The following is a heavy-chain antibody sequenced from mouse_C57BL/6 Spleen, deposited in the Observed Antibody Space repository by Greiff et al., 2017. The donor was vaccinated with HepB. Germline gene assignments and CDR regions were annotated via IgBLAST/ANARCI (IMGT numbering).Heavy chain of an antibody. CDR3: ARYDSDAMDY. V-gene: IGHV5-17*01. J-gene: IGHJ4*01. D-gene: IGHD2-4*01. CDR1: GFTFSDYG. CDR2: ISSGSSTI. Sequence: EVQLVESGGGLVKPGGSLKLSCAASGFTFSDYGMHWVRQAPEKGLEWVAYISSGSSTIYYAHTVKGRFTISRDNAKNTLFLQMTSLRSEDTAMYYCARYDSDAMDYWGQGTSVTVSS.